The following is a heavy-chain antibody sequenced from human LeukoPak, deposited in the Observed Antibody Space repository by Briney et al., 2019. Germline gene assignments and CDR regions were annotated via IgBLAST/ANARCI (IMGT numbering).Heavy chain of an antibody. D-gene: IGHD3-22*01. J-gene: IGHJ4*02. CDR1: GYTFTGYY. CDR3: ARDTSYYYDSSGYSDY. Sequence: ASVKVSCKASGYTFTGYYIHWVRQAPGQGLEWMGRINPNSGGTNYAQKFQGRVTMTRDTSISTVYMELSRLRPDDTAVYYCARDTSYYYDSSGYSDYWGQGTLVTVSS. CDR2: INPNSGGT. V-gene: IGHV1-2*06.